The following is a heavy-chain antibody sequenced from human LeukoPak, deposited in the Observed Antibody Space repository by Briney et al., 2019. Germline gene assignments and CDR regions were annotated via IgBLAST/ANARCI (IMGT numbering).Heavy chain of an antibody. CDR2: IIPIFGTA. Sequence: VASVKVSCKASGGTFSSYAISWVRQAPGQGLEWMGGIIPIFGTANYAQKFQGRVTITADESTSTAYMELSSLRSEDTAVYYCAREYDFWSFDIWGQGTMVTVSS. J-gene: IGHJ3*02. CDR3: AREYDFWSFDI. CDR1: GGTFSSYA. D-gene: IGHD3-3*01. V-gene: IGHV1-69*13.